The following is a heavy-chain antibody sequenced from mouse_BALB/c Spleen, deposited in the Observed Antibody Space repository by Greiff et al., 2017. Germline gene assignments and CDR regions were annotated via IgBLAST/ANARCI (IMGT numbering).Heavy chain of an antibody. Sequence: EVMLVESGGGLVKPGGSLKLSCAASGFTFSSYAMSWVRQTPEKRLEWVASISSGGSTYYPDSVKGRFTISRDNARNILYLQMSSLRSEDTAMYYCARTAYYRYDEAWFAYWGQGTLVTVSA. CDR1: GFTFSSYA. CDR3: ARTAYYRYDEAWFAY. V-gene: IGHV5-6-5*01. CDR2: ISSGGST. J-gene: IGHJ3*01. D-gene: IGHD2-14*01.